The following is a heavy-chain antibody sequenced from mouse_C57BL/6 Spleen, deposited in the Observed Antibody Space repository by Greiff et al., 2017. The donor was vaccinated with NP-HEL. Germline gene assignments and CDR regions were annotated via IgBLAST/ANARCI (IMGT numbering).Heavy chain of an antibody. CDR1: GYSITSGYY. D-gene: IGHD1-1*01. CDR2: ISYDGSN. J-gene: IGHJ4*01. CDR3: ARVPLYGSSLYYAMDY. Sequence: VQLKQSGPGLVKPSQSLSLTCSVTGYSITSGYYWNWIRQFPGNKLEWMGYISYDGSNNYNPSLKNRISITRDTSKNQFFLKLNSVTTEDTATYYCARVPLYGSSLYYAMDYWGQGTSVTVSS. V-gene: IGHV3-6*01.